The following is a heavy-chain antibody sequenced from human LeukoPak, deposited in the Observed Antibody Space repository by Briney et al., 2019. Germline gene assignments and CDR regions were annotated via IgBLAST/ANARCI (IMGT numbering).Heavy chain of an antibody. Sequence: HPGGSLRLSCAASGFTFTSYWMHWVRQAPGKGLVWVSRIKSDGGSTTYADSVKGRFTISRDNAKNTLYLQMNSLRAEDTAVYYCARALGYCSGGSCYSVSWDYYYGMDVWGQGTTVTVSS. J-gene: IGHJ6*02. D-gene: IGHD2-15*01. V-gene: IGHV3-74*01. CDR3: ARALGYCSGGSCYSVSWDYYYGMDV. CDR1: GFTFTSYW. CDR2: IKSDGGST.